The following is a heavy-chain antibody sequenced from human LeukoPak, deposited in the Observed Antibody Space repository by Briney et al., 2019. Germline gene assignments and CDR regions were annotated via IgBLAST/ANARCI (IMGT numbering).Heavy chain of an antibody. V-gene: IGHV4-38-2*02. Sequence: SETLSLTCTVSGYSISSGYYWGWIRQPPGKGLEWIGSIYHSGSTYYNPSLKSRVTISVDTSKNQFSLKLSSVTAADTAVYYCARDRSSGWYSWVDYWGQGTLVTVSS. CDR1: GYSISSGYY. D-gene: IGHD6-19*01. J-gene: IGHJ4*02. CDR2: IYHSGST. CDR3: ARDRSSGWYSWVDY.